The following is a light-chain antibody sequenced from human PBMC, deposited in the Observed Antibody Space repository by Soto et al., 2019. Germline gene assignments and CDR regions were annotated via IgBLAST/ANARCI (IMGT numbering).Light chain of an antibody. CDR2: GAS. Sequence: EIVMTQSPATLSVSPGERATLSCRASQSVSSNLAWYQQKPGQAPRLPIYGASTRATGIPARFSGSGSGTEFTLPISSLQSEDFAVYYCQQYNNWPPWTFGQGTKVEIK. CDR1: QSVSSN. J-gene: IGKJ1*01. CDR3: QQYNNWPPWT. V-gene: IGKV3-15*01.